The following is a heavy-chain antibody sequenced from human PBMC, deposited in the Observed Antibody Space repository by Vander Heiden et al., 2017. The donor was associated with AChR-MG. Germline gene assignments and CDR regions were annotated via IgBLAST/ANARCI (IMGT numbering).Heavy chain of an antibody. D-gene: IGHD6-6*01. CDR1: GGSISSSSYY. CDR2: IYYSGST. CDR3: ARHSSSSGHFQH. V-gene: IGHV4-39*01. Sequence: QLQLQESGPGLVKPSETLSLTCTVSGGSISSSSYYWGWIRQPPGKGLEWIGSIYYSGSTYYNPSLKSLVTISVDTSKNQFSLKLSSVTAADTAVYYCARHSSSSGHFQHWGQGTLVTVSS. J-gene: IGHJ1*01.